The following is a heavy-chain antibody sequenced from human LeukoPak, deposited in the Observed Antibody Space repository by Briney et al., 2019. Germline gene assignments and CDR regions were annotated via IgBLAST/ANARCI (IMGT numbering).Heavy chain of an antibody. CDR3: ARHLYDSSGYYYVLNWFDP. Sequence: SETLSLTCTISGGSISSYYWSWIRQPPGKGLEWIGEIYHSGSTNYNPSLKSRVTISVDKSKNQFSLKLSSVTAADTAVYYCARHLYDSSGYYYVLNWFDPWGQGTLVTVSS. V-gene: IGHV4-59*08. CDR2: IYHSGST. D-gene: IGHD3-22*01. CDR1: GGSISSYY. J-gene: IGHJ5*02.